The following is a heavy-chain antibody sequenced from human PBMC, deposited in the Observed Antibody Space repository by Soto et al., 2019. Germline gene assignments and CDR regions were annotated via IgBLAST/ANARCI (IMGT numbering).Heavy chain of an antibody. CDR2: IIPILGIA. CDR1: GYTFTSYY. J-gene: IGHJ6*02. Sequence: SVKVSCKAPGYTFTSYYMNCVRQAPGQGLEWMGRIIPILGIANYAQKFQGRVTITADKSTSTAYMELSSLRSEDTAVYYCARDYYGSGSYYKNYYYGMDVWVQGTTVTVSS. D-gene: IGHD3-10*01. CDR3: ARDYYGSGSYYKNYYYGMDV. V-gene: IGHV1-69*04.